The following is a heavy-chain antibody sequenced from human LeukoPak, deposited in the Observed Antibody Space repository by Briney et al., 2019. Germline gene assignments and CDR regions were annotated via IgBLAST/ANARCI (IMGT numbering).Heavy chain of an antibody. D-gene: IGHD2-2*01. CDR2: IYHSGST. CDR3: ARDWSSTSDNWFDP. CDR1: GYSISSGYY. Sequence: PSETLSLTCTVSGYSISSGYYWGWIRQPPGKGLEWIGSIYHSGSTYYNPSLKSRVTISVDTSKNQFSLKLSSVTAADTAVYYCARDWSSTSDNWFDPWGRGTLVTVSS. J-gene: IGHJ5*02. V-gene: IGHV4-38-2*02.